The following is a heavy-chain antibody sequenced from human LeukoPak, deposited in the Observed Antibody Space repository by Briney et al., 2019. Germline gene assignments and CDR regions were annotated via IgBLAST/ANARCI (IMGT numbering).Heavy chain of an antibody. V-gene: IGHV3-11*01. D-gene: IGHD6-19*01. CDR2: ISSSGSTI. CDR3: ARAPPPYSTGWSAFDS. Sequence: GGSLRLSCAASGFIFDDYYINWIRQVPGQGLEWVSHISSSGSTIAFADSVKGRFTISRDNAKNYVILQMNSLRAEDTAMYYCARAPPPYSTGWSAFDSWGQGTLVTVSS. CDR1: GFIFDDYY. J-gene: IGHJ4*02.